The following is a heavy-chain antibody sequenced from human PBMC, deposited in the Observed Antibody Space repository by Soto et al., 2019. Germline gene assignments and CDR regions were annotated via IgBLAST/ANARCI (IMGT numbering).Heavy chain of an antibody. CDR1: GFTFSRYW. J-gene: IGHJ5*02. Sequence: GGSLRLSCAASGFTFSRYWMSWVRQAPGKGLEWVANIKQDGSEKYYVDSVKCRFTISRDNAKNSLYLQMNSLRAEDTAVYYCASGLRGSYNWFDPWGQGTLVTVSS. V-gene: IGHV3-7*01. CDR2: IKQDGSEK. D-gene: IGHD1-26*01. CDR3: ASGLRGSYNWFDP.